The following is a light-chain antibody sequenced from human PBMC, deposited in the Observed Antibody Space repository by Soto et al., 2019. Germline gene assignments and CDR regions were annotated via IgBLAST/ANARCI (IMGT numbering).Light chain of an antibody. CDR3: QQYDXWPPVT. V-gene: IGKV3-15*01. CDR1: QSXTSN. CDR2: XTS. Sequence: EIVMTQXPATLPVSPGERATLSCRASQSXTSNLAWYQQKPGQXXRLLIFXTSTRVTGIXXXFXGSGSGTEFTLTINSLQXEDXAVYYCQQYDXWPPVTXGGGTKVXIK. J-gene: IGKJ4*01.